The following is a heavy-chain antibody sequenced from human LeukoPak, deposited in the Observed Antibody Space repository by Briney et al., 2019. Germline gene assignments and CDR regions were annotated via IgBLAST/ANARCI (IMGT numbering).Heavy chain of an antibody. V-gene: IGHV3-21*01. Sequence: PGGSLRLSCAASGFTFSSYSMNWVRQAPGKGLEWVSSISSSSSYIYYADSVKGRFTISRDNAKNSLYLQMNSLRAEDTAVYYCGYYDSSGHYPDYWGQGTLVTVSS. J-gene: IGHJ4*02. CDR3: GYYDSSGHYPDY. CDR1: GFTFSSYS. D-gene: IGHD3-22*01. CDR2: ISSSSSYI.